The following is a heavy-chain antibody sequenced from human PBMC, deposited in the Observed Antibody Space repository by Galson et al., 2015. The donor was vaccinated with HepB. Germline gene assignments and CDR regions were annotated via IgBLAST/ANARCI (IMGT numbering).Heavy chain of an antibody. CDR3: AHGSYYYYYGMDV. J-gene: IGHJ6*02. D-gene: IGHD1-26*01. Sequence: SLRLSCAASGFTFSSYAMHWVRQAPGRGLEWVAFIRYDGSNKYYADSVKGRFTISRDNSKNTLYLQMNSLRAEDTAVYYCAHGSYYYYYGMDVWGQGTTVTVSS. V-gene: IGHV3-30*02. CDR1: GFTFSSYA. CDR2: IRYDGSNK.